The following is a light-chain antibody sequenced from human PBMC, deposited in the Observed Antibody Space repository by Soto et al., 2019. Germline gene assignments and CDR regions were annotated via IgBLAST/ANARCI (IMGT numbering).Light chain of an antibody. CDR3: SSSTSSSTRV. J-gene: IGLJ2*01. CDR1: SSDVGGYNY. Sequence: SALTQPASVSGSPGQSITISCTGTSSDVGGYNYDSWYQQHPGKAPKLMIYDVSNRPSGVSNRFSGSKSGNTASLTISGLQAEDEADYYCSSSTSSSTRVFGGGTKLTVL. V-gene: IGLV2-14*01. CDR2: DVS.